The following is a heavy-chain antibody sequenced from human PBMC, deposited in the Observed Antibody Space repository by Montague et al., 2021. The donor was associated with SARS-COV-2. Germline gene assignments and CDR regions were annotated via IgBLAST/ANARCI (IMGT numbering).Heavy chain of an antibody. CDR3: ARVSCYGSGSSFNWFDS. J-gene: IGHJ5*01. Sequence: TLSLTCSVFGDSINNFNYFWSWIRQPTGKGLEWIGRVYISGSTNHNPSIKSRVTMFLDKSANALTLQVTSVTAADTAVYYCARVSCYGSGSSFNWFDSWGQGLVVTVSS. D-gene: IGHD3-10*01. CDR2: VYISGST. V-gene: IGHV4-61*02. CDR1: GDSINNFNYF.